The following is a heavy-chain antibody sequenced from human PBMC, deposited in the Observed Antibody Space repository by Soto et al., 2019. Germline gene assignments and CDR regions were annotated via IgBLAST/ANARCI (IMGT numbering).Heavy chain of an antibody. Sequence: PSETLSLTCTVSGGSISSYYWTWIRQPPGKGLEWIGYIYYSGSTNYNPSLKSRVTISVATSKTQFSLKLSSVTAAYTAVYYCARPDGHYNYIDVWGKGTTVTVSS. J-gene: IGHJ6*03. CDR2: IYYSGST. CDR3: ARPDGHYNYIDV. V-gene: IGHV4-59*08. CDR1: GGSISSYY.